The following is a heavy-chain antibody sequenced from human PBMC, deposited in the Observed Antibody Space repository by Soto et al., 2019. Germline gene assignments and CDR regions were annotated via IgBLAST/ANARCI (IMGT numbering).Heavy chain of an antibody. Sequence: SVKVSCKASGGTFSNYGINWVRQAPGQGLEWMGGVIPLFGAANYAQKFQGRVTMTEDTSTDTAYMELSSLRSEDTAVYYCATGGVLLWFGELFGFDYWGQGTLVTVSS. V-gene: IGHV1-69*06. J-gene: IGHJ4*02. CDR3: ATGGVLLWFGELFGFDY. D-gene: IGHD3-10*01. CDR1: GGTFSNYG. CDR2: VIPLFGAA.